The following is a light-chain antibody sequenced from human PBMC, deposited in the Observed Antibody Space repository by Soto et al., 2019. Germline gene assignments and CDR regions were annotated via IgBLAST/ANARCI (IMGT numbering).Light chain of an antibody. CDR2: SNN. Sequence: QSVLTQPPSVSGAPGQRVTISCTGSSSNIGAGHAVHWYQQRPGTAPKLLIHSNNNRPSGVPDRFSGSKSGTSASLAIAGLQADDEADYYCQSYDPTLRTSLFGGGTKLTVL. J-gene: IGLJ2*01. CDR3: QSYDPTLRTSL. V-gene: IGLV1-40*01. CDR1: SSNIGAGHA.